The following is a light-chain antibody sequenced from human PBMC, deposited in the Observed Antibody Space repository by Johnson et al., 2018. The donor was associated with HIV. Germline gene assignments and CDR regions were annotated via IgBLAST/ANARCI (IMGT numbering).Light chain of an antibody. CDR2: DNN. J-gene: IGLJ1*01. Sequence: QSVLTQPPSVSAAPGQKVTISCSGSSSNIGNNYVSWYQQVPGTAPKVLIYDNNKRPSGIPDRFSGSKSGTSATLGITGLQTGDEADYYCGTWDSSLSARVFGTGTKVTVL. CDR1: SSNIGNNY. CDR3: GTWDSSLSARV. V-gene: IGLV1-51*01.